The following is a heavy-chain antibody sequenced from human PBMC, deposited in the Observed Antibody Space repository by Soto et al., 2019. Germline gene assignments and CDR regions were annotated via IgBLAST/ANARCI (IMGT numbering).Heavy chain of an antibody. V-gene: IGHV4-34*01. D-gene: IGHD3-9*01. J-gene: IGHJ4*02. CDR3: ARTEDYYDILTGYYPSHFDY. CDR2: INHSGST. Sequence: SETLSLTCAVYCGSFSGYYWSWIRQPPGKGLEWIGEINHSGSTNYNPSLKSRVTISVDTSKNQFSLKLSSVTAADTAAYYCARTEDYYDILTGYYPSHFDYWGQGTLVTVSS. CDR1: CGSFSGYY.